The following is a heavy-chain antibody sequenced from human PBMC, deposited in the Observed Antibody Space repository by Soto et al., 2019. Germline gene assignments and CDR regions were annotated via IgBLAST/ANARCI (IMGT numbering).Heavy chain of an antibody. Sequence: QVQLVQSGAEVKKPGASVKVSCKASGYTFTSYGISWVRQAPGQGLEWLGWISAYNGNTNYEQKLQGRVTMTTDTSTSTAYMELRSLISDDTAVYYCARHLVPAAKGGYWFDPWGQGTLVTVSS. D-gene: IGHD2-2*01. V-gene: IGHV1-18*01. CDR3: ARHLVPAAKGGYWFDP. CDR2: ISAYNGNT. CDR1: GYTFTSYG. J-gene: IGHJ5*02.